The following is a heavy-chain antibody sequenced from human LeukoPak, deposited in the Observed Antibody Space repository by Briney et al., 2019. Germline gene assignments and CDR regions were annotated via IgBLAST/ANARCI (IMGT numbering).Heavy chain of an antibody. V-gene: IGHV4-39*01. CDR2: IYYSGST. CDR3: ARHYDFWSGLGSFDY. J-gene: IGHJ4*02. D-gene: IGHD3-3*01. CDR1: GGSISSSSYY. Sequence: SETQSLTCTVSGGSISSSSYYWGWIRQPPGKGLEWIGSIYYSGSTYYNPSLKSRVTISVDTSKNQFSLKLSSVTAADTAVYYCARHYDFWSGLGSFDYWGQGTLVTVSS.